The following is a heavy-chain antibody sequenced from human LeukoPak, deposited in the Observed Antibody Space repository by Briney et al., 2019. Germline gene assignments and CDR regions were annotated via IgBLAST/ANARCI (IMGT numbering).Heavy chain of an antibody. CDR3: ARVVTIFGVAALAF. D-gene: IGHD3-3*01. V-gene: IGHV1-2*02. J-gene: IGHJ4*01. CDR1: GYTFTDYY. CDR2: INPNSGGT. Sequence: ASVKVSCKASGYTFTDYYMHWVRQAPGQGLEWMGWINPNSGGTNFAQKFQGRVTLTRGTSISTVYMELSRLRSDDTAVYFCARVVTIFGVAALAFWGQGTLVTVSS.